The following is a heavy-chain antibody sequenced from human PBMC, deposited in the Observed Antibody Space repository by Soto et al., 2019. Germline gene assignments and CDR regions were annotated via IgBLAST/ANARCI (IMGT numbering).Heavy chain of an antibody. CDR1: GYTFTSYG. J-gene: IGHJ3*02. D-gene: IGHD3-9*01. V-gene: IGHV1-18*01. CDR2: ISAYNGNT. Sequence: ASVKVSCKASGYTFTSYGISWVRQAPGQGLEWMGWISAYNGNTNYAQRLQGRVTMTTDTSTSTAYMELRGLRSDDTAMYYYRRDSMTGGLRYFDWSRFGAFDIWGQGTMVTVSS. CDR3: RRDSMTGGLRYFDWSRFGAFDI.